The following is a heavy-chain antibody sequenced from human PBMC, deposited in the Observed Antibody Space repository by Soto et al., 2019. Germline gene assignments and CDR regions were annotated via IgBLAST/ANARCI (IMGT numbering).Heavy chain of an antibody. CDR1: GGSFSGYY. CDR3: ARGFRNELVVPAAIRPQLCNWFEP. CDR2: INHSGST. J-gene: IGHJ5*02. V-gene: IGHV4-34*01. D-gene: IGHD2-2*01. Sequence: PSETMCLTCAVYGGSFSGYYGSWIRQPPGKGLEWIGEINHSGSTNYNPSLKSRVTISVDTSQNQFSLKLSSVTAADTAVYYCARGFRNELVVPAAIRPQLCNWFEPWGHGTPVTVSS.